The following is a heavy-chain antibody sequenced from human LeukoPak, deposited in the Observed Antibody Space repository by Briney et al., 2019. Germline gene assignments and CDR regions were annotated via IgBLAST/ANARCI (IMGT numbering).Heavy chain of an antibody. V-gene: IGHV4-59*01. CDR3: ARAKGDY. CDR2: IYYSGST. Sequence: SETLSLTCTVSGGSISSYYWSWIRQPPGKGLEWIGYIYYSGSTNYNPSLKSRVTMSVDTSKNQFSLRLNSVTPADTAVYYCARAKGDYWGQGTLVTVSS. CDR1: GGSISSYY. J-gene: IGHJ4*02.